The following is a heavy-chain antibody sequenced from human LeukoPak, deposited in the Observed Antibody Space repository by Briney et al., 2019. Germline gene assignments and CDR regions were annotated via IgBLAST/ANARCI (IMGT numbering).Heavy chain of an antibody. CDR1: GYTFTSYG. J-gene: IGHJ4*02. D-gene: IGHD6-19*01. V-gene: IGHV1-18*01. Sequence: ASVKVSCKASGYTFTSYGISWVRQAPGQGLEWMGWISAYNGNTNYAQKLQGRVTMTTDTSTSTAYMELRSLRSEDTAVYYCARGDSSGSAFYPKFKIFDYWGQGTLVTVSS. CDR2: ISAYNGNT. CDR3: ARGDSSGSAFYPKFKIFDY.